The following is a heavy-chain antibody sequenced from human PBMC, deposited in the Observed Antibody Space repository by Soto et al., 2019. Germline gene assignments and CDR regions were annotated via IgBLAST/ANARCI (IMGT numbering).Heavy chain of an antibody. J-gene: IGHJ3*02. CDR3: ATDPWLEPAWSRGVKAAFDI. Sequence: ASVKVSCKVSGYTLTELSMHWVRQAPGKGLEWMGGFDPEDGETIYAQKFQGRVTMTEDISTDTAYMELSSLRSEDTAVYCCATDPWLEPAWSRGVKAAFDIWGQGTMVTVSS. CDR1: GYTLTELS. CDR2: FDPEDGET. V-gene: IGHV1-24*01. D-gene: IGHD1-1*01.